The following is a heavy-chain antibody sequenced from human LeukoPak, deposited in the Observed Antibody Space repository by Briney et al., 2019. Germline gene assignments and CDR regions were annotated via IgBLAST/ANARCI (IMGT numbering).Heavy chain of an antibody. CDR2: IGTAGDT. CDR1: GFTFSNHA. V-gene: IGHV3-13*01. D-gene: IGHD1-26*01. CDR3: ARAVGAKRKVGHYYYGMDV. J-gene: IGHJ6*02. Sequence: GGSLRLSCATSGFTFSNHAMHWVRQATGKGLEWVSAIGTAGDTFYPGSVKGRFTISRENAKNSLSLQMNSLRAEDTAVYYCARAVGAKRKVGHYYYGMDVWGQGTTVTVSS.